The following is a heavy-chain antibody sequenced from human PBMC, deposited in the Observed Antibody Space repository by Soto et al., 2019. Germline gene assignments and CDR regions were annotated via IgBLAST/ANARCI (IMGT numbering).Heavy chain of an antibody. Sequence: VQLVQSGAEVKKPGASVKVSCKTSGYTFTNYGISWVRQAPGQGLEWMGWISSYSGNTNYAQKFQGRVTLTTDTSTSTAYMELRSLRSDDTAVYYCARDWPGYCTSTSCRLGAFDIWGQGTMVTVSS. CDR3: ARDWPGYCTSTSCRLGAFDI. J-gene: IGHJ3*02. V-gene: IGHV1-18*04. CDR2: ISSYSGNT. CDR1: GYTFTNYG. D-gene: IGHD2-2*01.